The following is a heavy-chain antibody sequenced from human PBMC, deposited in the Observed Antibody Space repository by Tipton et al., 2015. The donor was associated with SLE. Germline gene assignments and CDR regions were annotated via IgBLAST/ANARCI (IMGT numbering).Heavy chain of an antibody. CDR1: GGSISSHY. Sequence: TLSLTCTVSGGSISSHYWSWIRQAPGKGLGWIWYISNSETTNYNPSPKRRVTISVDTSKNQFSLKLRSVTAADTAVYYCAGAWQGYCSGGTCYVLDYWGQGTLVTVSS. D-gene: IGHD2-15*01. V-gene: IGHV4-59*11. J-gene: IGHJ4*02. CDR2: ISNSETT. CDR3: AGAWQGYCSGGTCYVLDY.